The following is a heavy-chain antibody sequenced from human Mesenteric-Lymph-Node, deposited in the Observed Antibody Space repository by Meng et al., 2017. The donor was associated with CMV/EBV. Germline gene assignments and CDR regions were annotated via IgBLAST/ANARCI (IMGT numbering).Heavy chain of an antibody. D-gene: IGHD6-6*01. V-gene: IGHV3-23*01. CDR2: ISGSGGST. Sequence: GGSLRLSCAASGFTFSSYAMSWVRQAPGKGLEWVSAISGSGGSTYYADSVKGRFTISRDNSKNTLYLQMNSLRAEDTAVYYCAKRSSSSSDYYYYGMDVWGQGTTVTVSS. CDR1: GFTFSSYA. J-gene: IGHJ6*02. CDR3: AKRSSSSSDYYYYGMDV.